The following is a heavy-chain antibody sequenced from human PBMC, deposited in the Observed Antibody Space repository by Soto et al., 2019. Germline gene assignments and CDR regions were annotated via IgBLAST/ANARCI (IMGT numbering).Heavy chain of an antibody. CDR2: INHSGST. D-gene: IGHD6-13*01. V-gene: IGHV4-34*01. J-gene: IGHJ4*02. Sequence: QVQLQQWGAGLLKPSETLSLTCAVYGGSFSGYYWSWIRQPPGKGLEWIGEINHSGSTNYNPSLKSRVTISVDTSQNQFSLKLSSVTAADTAVYYCARGSSSWSPEGTQGFDYWGQGTLVTVSS. CDR1: GGSFSGYY. CDR3: ARGSSSWSPEGTQGFDY.